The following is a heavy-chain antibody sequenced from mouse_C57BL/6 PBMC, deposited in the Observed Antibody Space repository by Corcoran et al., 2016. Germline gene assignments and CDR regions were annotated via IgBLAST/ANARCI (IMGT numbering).Heavy chain of an antibody. V-gene: IGHV1-80*01. D-gene: IGHD3-2*02. CDR2: IYPGDGDT. J-gene: IGHJ2*01. CDR3: ARSRQLRLRNYFDY. CDR1: GYAFSSYW. Sequence: QVQLQQSGAELVKPGASVKISCKASGYAFSSYWMNWVKQRPGKGLEWIGQIYPGDGDTNYNGKFKGKATLTADESSSTAYMQLSSLTSEDSAVYFCARSRQLRLRNYFDYWGQGTTLTVSS.